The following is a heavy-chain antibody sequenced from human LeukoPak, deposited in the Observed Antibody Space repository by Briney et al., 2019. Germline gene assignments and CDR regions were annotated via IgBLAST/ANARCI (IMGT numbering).Heavy chain of an antibody. Sequence: PSETLSLTCTVSGGSISSYYWSWIQQPPGKGLEWIGYIYYSGSTNYNPSLKSRVTISVDTSKNQFSLKLSSVTAADTAVYYCAGLYSYGSFGMDVWGQGTTVTVSS. CDR2: IYYSGST. V-gene: IGHV4-59*01. CDR1: GGSISSYY. D-gene: IGHD5-18*01. J-gene: IGHJ6*02. CDR3: AGLYSYGSFGMDV.